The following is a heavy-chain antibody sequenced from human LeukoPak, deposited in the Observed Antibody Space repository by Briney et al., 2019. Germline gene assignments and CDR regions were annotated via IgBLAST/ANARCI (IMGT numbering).Heavy chain of an antibody. CDR3: ARRYYSSSSFLDP. J-gene: IGHJ5*02. D-gene: IGHD6-6*01. V-gene: IGHV1-2*06. CDR1: GYTFTDYY. CDR2: INPNSGGT. Sequence: ASVKVSCKASGYTFTDYYMYWVRQAPGQGLEWMGRINPNSGGTNYAQKFQGRVTMTTDTSISTAYMELSRLRSDDTAVYYCARRYYSSSSFLDPWGQGTLVTVSS.